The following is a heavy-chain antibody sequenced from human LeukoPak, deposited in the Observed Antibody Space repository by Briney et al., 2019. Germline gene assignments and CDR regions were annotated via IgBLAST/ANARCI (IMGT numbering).Heavy chain of an antibody. CDR2: IKSDGSRA. D-gene: IGHD3-10*01. CDR1: GFTFSNYW. Sequence: GGSLRLSCAASGFTFSNYWMHWVRQTPGKGLVWVSHIKSDGSRATYAASVKGRFTISRDNAKNTLYLQMNGLRAEDTAVYYCARDSSYGSGSYNEIDYWGQGTLVTVSS. CDR3: ARDSSYGSGSYNEIDY. J-gene: IGHJ4*02. V-gene: IGHV3-74*01.